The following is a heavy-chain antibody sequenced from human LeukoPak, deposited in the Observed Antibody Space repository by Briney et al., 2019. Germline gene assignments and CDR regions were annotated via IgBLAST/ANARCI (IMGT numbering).Heavy chain of an antibody. J-gene: IGHJ4*02. Sequence: GGSLRLSCTASGFTFSDFHMSWSRQAPGKGLEWVSHISGSGYAIHHPGSVKGRFTISRDNAKNSLYLQMNSLRAEDSAVCYCARLSGTYSRGGDHWGQGTLVTVSS. V-gene: IGHV3-11*01. CDR2: ISGSGYAI. CDR1: GFTFSDFH. CDR3: ARLSGTYSRGGDH. D-gene: IGHD1-26*01.